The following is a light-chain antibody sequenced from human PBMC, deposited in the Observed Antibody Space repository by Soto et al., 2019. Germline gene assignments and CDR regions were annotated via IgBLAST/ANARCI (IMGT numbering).Light chain of an antibody. V-gene: IGKV1-5*01. Sequence: DIQMTQSPSTLSASVGDRDTITCRASQSISSWLAWYQQKPGKAPKLLIYDASSLESGVPSRFSGSGSGTEFTLTISSLQPDDFATYYCQQYNSYPLTFSGGTKVEIK. CDR1: QSISSW. CDR2: DAS. J-gene: IGKJ4*01. CDR3: QQYNSYPLT.